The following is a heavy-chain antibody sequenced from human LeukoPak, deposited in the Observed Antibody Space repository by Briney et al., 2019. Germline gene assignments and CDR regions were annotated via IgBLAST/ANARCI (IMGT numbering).Heavy chain of an antibody. J-gene: IGHJ6*02. D-gene: IGHD3-10*01. CDR3: AREDYNPPRAMDV. CDR2: ISDTGTTI. V-gene: IGHV3-48*03. CDR1: GFIVSRNY. Sequence: GGSLRLSCAASGFIVSRNYMSWVRQAPGKGLEWVSYISDTGTTIYYADSVKGGFTISRDNAKISLYLQMNSLRDEDTAVYYCAREDYNPPRAMDVWGQGTTVTVSS.